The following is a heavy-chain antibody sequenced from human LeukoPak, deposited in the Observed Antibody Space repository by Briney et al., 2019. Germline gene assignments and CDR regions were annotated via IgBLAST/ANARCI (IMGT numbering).Heavy chain of an antibody. V-gene: IGHV3-43*02. Sequence: GGSPRLSCAASGFTFDDYAMHWVRQAPGKGLEWVSLISGNGGSTFYAASVKGRFTISRDNSKNSLYLQMNSLRTEDTALYYCAKDPATRDGNGAWFDPWGQGTLVTVSS. D-gene: IGHD5-24*01. CDR3: AKDPATRDGNGAWFDP. CDR2: ISGNGGST. J-gene: IGHJ5*02. CDR1: GFTFDDYA.